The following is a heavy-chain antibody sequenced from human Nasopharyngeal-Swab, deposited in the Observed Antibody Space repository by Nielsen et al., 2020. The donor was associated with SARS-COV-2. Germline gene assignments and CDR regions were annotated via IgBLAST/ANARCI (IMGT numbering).Heavy chain of an antibody. V-gene: IGHV3-23*01. D-gene: IGHD2-21*01. J-gene: IGHJ6*02. CDR2: ISGSGDTT. Sequence: GESLKISCAASGFTFSSFAMSWVGQAPGKGLEWVSIISGSGDTTYYADSVKDRFTISRDNSKNTLYLQTNSLRVEDTAVYYCAKAPYLRGLDVWGQGTTVTVSS. CDR3: AKAPYLRGLDV. CDR1: GFTFSSFA.